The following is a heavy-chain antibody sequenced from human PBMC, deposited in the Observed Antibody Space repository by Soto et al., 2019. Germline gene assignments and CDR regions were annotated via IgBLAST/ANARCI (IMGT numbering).Heavy chain of an antibody. V-gene: IGHV1-18*01. CDR2: ISAYNGNT. J-gene: IGHJ4*02. D-gene: IGHD5-12*01. CDR3: ARGGGHNGYGPQRAFDY. Sequence: QVQLVQSGAEVKKPGASVKVSCKASGYTFTSYGISWLRQAPGQGLEWMGWISAYNGNTIYAQKLQGRVTMTTDTTTSTAYLELRSLRSYDTAVYYCARGGGHNGYGPQRAFDYWGQGTLVTVSS. CDR1: GYTFTSYG.